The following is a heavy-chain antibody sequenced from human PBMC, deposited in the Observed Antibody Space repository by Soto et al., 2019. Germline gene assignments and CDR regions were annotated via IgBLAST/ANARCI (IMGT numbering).Heavy chain of an antibody. J-gene: IGHJ4*02. CDR3: ARDPSWEWELLFVDY. CDR1: GFTFSSYA. Sequence: QVQLVESGGGVVQPGRSLRLSCAASGFTFSSYAMHWVRQAPGKGLEWVAVISYDGSNKYYADSVKGRFTISRDNSKNTLYLQMNRLRAEDTAVYYCARDPSWEWELLFVDYWGQGNLVTVSS. D-gene: IGHD1-26*01. V-gene: IGHV3-30-3*01. CDR2: ISYDGSNK.